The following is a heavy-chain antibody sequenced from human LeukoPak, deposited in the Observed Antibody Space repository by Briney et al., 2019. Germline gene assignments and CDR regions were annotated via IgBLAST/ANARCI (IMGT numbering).Heavy chain of an antibody. CDR1: GFTFSDTW. D-gene: IGHD3-3*01. Sequence: SGGSLRLSCAASGFTFSDTWMHWVHQAPGEGLVWVSRIRSDGSDTRYAESVKGRFTISRDNAKNTLYLQMNSLRAEDTAVYYGPRAGRTLYGIAFDIWGQGTMVTVSS. J-gene: IGHJ3*02. V-gene: IGHV3-74*01. CDR2: IRSDGSDT. CDR3: PRAGRTLYGIAFDI.